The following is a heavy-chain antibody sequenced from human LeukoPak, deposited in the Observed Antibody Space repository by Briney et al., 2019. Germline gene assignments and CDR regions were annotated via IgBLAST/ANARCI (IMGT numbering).Heavy chain of an antibody. V-gene: IGHV4-59*12. Sequence: PSETLSLTCTVSGGSINSYYWSWIRQPPGKGLEWIGYIYYSGSTYYNPSLKSRVTISVDTSKNQFSLKLSSVTAADTAVYYCARATGGSGSSAWFDPWGQGTLVTVSS. CDR1: GGSINSYY. D-gene: IGHD3-10*01. CDR3: ARATGGSGSSAWFDP. CDR2: IYYSGST. J-gene: IGHJ5*02.